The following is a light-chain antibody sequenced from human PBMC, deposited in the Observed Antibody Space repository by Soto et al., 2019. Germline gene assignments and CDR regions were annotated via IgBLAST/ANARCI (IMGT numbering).Light chain of an antibody. J-gene: IGKJ1*01. CDR3: QQRYNWPRT. V-gene: IGKV3-11*01. CDR2: DVS. Sequence: EIVLTQSPATLSLSPGERATLSYRASQSVSGSLAWYQQKPGQSPRLLIYDVSNRATGIPARFSGSGSGADFTLTISSLEPDDFAVYYCQQRYNWPRTFGQGTKV. CDR1: QSVSGS.